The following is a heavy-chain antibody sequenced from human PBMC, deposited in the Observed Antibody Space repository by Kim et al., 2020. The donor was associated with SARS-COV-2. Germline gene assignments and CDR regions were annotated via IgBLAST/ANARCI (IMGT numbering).Heavy chain of an antibody. CDR2: ISSSSSYI. CDR3: ARPIEYSSSSWASGFWFDP. V-gene: IGHV3-21*01. CDR1: GFTFSSYS. Sequence: GGSLRLSCAASGFTFSSYSMNWVRQAPGKGLEWVSSISSSSSYIYYADSVKGRFTISRDNAKNSLYLQMNSLRAEDTAVYYCARPIEYSSSSWASGFWFDPWGQGTLVTVSS. D-gene: IGHD6-6*01. J-gene: IGHJ5*02.